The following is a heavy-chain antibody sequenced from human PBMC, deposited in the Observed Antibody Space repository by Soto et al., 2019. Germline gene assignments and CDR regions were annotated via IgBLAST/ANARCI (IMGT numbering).Heavy chain of an antibody. Sequence: QVQLVESGGGVVQPGRSLRLSCAASGFTFSSYAMHWVRQAPGKGLEWVVVISYDGSNKYYADSVKGRFTISRDNSKNTLYLQMNSLRAEDTAVYYCARDPLRYCSGGSCYGWFDPWGQGTLVTVSS. CDR3: ARDPLRYCSGGSCYGWFDP. V-gene: IGHV3-30-3*01. CDR2: ISYDGSNK. D-gene: IGHD2-15*01. J-gene: IGHJ5*02. CDR1: GFTFSSYA.